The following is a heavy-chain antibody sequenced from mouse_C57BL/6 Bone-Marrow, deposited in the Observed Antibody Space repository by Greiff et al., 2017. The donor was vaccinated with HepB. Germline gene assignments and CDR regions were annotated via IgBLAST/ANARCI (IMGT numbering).Heavy chain of an antibody. J-gene: IGHJ1*03. CDR1: GYTFTDYY. CDR2: INPNNGGT. Sequence: EVQLQQSGPELVKPGASVKISCKASGYTFTDYYMNWVKQSHGKSLEWIGDINPNNGGTSYNQKFKGKATLTVDKSSSTAYMELRSLTSEDSAVYYCARRGRYYRYFDVWGTGTTVTVSS. CDR3: ARRGRYYRYFDV. D-gene: IGHD3-3*01. V-gene: IGHV1-26*01.